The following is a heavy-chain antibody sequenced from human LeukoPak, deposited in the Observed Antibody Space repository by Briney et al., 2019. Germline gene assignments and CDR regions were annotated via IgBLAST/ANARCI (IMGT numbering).Heavy chain of an antibody. CDR2: INPNSGGT. V-gene: IGHV1-2*02. Sequence: GASVKVSCKASGYTFTGYYMHWVRQAPGQGLEWMGWINPNSGGTNYARKFQGRVTMTRDTSISTAYMELSRLRSDDTAVYYCARGRDGSGDWFDYWGQGTLVTVSS. J-gene: IGHJ4*02. D-gene: IGHD2-21*02. CDR1: GYTFTGYY. CDR3: ARGRDGSGDWFDY.